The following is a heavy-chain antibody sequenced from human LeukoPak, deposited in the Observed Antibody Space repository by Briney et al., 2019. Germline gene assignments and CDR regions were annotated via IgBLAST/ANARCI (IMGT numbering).Heavy chain of an antibody. D-gene: IGHD5-18*01. Sequence: SETLSLTCTVSGGSISSYYWSWIRQPPGKGLEWIGYIYYSGSTNYNPSLKSRVTISVDTSKNQFSLKLSSVTAADTAVYYCARVQVDTALVSYYFDYWGQGTLVTVSS. CDR3: ARVQVDTALVSYYFDY. CDR2: IYYSGST. CDR1: GGSISSYY. V-gene: IGHV4-59*01. J-gene: IGHJ4*02.